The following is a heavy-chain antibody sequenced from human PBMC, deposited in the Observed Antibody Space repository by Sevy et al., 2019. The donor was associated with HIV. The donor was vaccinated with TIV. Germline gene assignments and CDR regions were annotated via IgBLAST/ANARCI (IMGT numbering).Heavy chain of an antibody. J-gene: IGHJ4*02. CDR3: ASAAEGVNLDWLPFF. V-gene: IGHV3-33*01. D-gene: IGHD3-9*01. CDR2: IWYDGSNK. Sequence: GGSLRLSCAASGFTFNNYGMHWVRQAPGKGLEWVAVIWYDGSNKYYADSVKGGFTISRDNSKNMRYLQMNSLRAEATAVYYWASAAEGVNLDWLPFFWGQGTLVTVSS. CDR1: GFTFNNYG.